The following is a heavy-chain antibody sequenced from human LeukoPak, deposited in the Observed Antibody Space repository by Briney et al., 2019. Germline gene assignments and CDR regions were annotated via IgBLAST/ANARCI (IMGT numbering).Heavy chain of an antibody. CDR1: GGSISSYY. Sequence: SETLSLTYTVSGGSISSYYWSWIRQPAGKGLEWIGRIYTSGSTNYNPSLKSRVTISVDTSKNQFSLKLSSVTAADTAVYYCAREEDYYGSGSYYNSFDYWGQGTLVTVSS. CDR2: IYTSGST. J-gene: IGHJ4*02. D-gene: IGHD3-10*01. CDR3: AREEDYYGSGSYYNSFDY. V-gene: IGHV4-4*07.